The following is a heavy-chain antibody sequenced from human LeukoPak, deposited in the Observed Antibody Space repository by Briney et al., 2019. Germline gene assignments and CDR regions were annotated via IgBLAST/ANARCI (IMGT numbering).Heavy chain of an antibody. D-gene: IGHD3-22*01. J-gene: IGHJ3*01. Sequence: SETLSLTCAVYGGSFSPYYWSWIRQPPGKGLEWIAFIHYSGSTDSNPSLKSRVTISIDTSKNQFSLKLSSVTAADTAVYYCASHSITMIVGAFDVWGQGTMVTVSS. CDR2: IHYSGST. V-gene: IGHV4-59*08. CDR1: GGSFSPYY. CDR3: ASHSITMIVGAFDV.